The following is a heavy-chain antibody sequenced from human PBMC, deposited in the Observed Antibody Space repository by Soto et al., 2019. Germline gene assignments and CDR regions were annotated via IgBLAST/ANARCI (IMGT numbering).Heavy chain of an antibody. D-gene: IGHD2-8*01. V-gene: IGHV3-74*01. Sequence: EVQLVESGGGLVQPGGSLRLSCAASGFTFSSYWMHWVRQVPGKGLVWVSRINSDGSSISYADSVKGRFTISRDNAKNTLYLHMNSLRAVDTAVYNCARSSPQMVYGMDVWCQGTTVNVSS. CDR3: ARSSPQMVYGMDV. CDR2: INSDGSSI. CDR1: GFTFSSYW. J-gene: IGHJ6*02.